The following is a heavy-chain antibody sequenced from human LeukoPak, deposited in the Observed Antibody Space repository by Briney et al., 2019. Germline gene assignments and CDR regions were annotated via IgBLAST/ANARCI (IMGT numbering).Heavy chain of an antibody. Sequence: AASVKVSCKASGGTFSSYAISWVRQAPGQGLEWMGWINPNSGGTNYAQKFQGRVTMTRDTSISTAYMELSRLRSDDTAVYYCASDKREVTGAWFDPWGQGTLVTVSS. D-gene: IGHD7-27*01. CDR2: INPNSGGT. CDR1: GGTFSSYA. J-gene: IGHJ5*02. V-gene: IGHV1-2*02. CDR3: ASDKREVTGAWFDP.